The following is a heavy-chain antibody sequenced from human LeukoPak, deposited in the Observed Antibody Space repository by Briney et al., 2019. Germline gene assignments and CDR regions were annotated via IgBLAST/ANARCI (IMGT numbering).Heavy chain of an antibody. CDR3: ARVVSYYYYYGMDV. J-gene: IGHJ6*04. V-gene: IGHV4-34*01. D-gene: IGHD3-22*01. CDR2: TNHSGST. CDR1: GGSFSGYY. Sequence: IPSETLSLTCAVYGGSFSGYYWSWIRQPPGKGLEWIGETNHSGSTNYNPSLKSRVTISVDTSKNQFSLKLSSVTAADTAVYYCARVVSYYYYYGMDVWGKGTTVTVSS.